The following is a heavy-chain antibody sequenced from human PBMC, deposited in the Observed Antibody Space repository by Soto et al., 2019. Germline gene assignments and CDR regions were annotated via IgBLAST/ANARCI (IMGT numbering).Heavy chain of an antibody. V-gene: IGHV1-69*13. CDR3: ARDPGVCTHGVCYGDYYYGMDV. CDR2: IIPLFGRS. CDR1: GGSFDKHA. Sequence: ASVKVSCKTSGGSFDKHAITWVRQAPGQGLEWMGGIIPLFGRSNIPQKFQGRVTVTADESTSTVYMEMTSLTSEDTAVYYCARDPGVCTHGVCYGDYYYGMDVWGQGTTVTVSS. J-gene: IGHJ6*02. D-gene: IGHD2-8*01.